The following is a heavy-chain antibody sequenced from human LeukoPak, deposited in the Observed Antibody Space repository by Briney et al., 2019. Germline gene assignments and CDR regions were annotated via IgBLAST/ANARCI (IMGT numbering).Heavy chain of an antibody. CDR2: IIPIFGTA. V-gene: IGHV1-69*06. J-gene: IGHJ4*02. D-gene: IGHD3-22*01. CDR1: GGTFSSYA. Sequence: SVKVSCKASGGTFSSYAISWVRQAPGQGLEWMGRIIPIFGTANYAQKFQGRVTITADKSTSTAYMELSSLRSEDTAVYYCAGGPYYYASSGYFPFDYWGQGTLVTVSS. CDR3: AGGPYYYASSGYFPFDY.